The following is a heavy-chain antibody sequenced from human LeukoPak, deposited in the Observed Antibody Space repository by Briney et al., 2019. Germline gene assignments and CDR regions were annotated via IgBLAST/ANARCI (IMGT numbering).Heavy chain of an antibody. D-gene: IGHD2-15*01. V-gene: IGHV4-59*12. J-gene: IGHJ6*04. CDR1: GGSISSYY. Sequence: SETLSLTCTVSGGSISSYYWSWIRQPPGKGLEWIGYIYYSGSTNYNPSLKSRVTISVDTSKNQFSLKLSSVTAADTAVYYCARDPTRIGYCSGGSCYGMDVWGKGTTVTVSS. CDR2: IYYSGST. CDR3: ARDPTRIGYCSGGSCYGMDV.